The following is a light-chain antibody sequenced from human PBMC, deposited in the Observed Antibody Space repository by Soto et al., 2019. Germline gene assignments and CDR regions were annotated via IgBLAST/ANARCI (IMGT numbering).Light chain of an antibody. CDR1: QSISSY. Sequence: DIQMTQSPSSLSASVGDRVTITCRASQSISSYLNWYQQKPGKAPKLLIYAASSLQSGVPSRFSGSGSGTDFTLTISSLQPEDFATYYCQQSYSTPLWTFGQGTK. CDR3: QQSYSTPLWT. J-gene: IGKJ1*01. V-gene: IGKV1-39*01. CDR2: AAS.